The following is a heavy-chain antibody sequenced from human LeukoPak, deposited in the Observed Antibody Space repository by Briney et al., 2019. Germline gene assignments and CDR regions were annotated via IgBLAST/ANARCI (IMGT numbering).Heavy chain of an antibody. J-gene: IGHJ3*02. D-gene: IGHD1-26*01. V-gene: IGHV3-43*02. Sequence: GGSLRLSCAASGFTFDDYAMHWVRQAPGKGLEWVSLISGDGGSTYYADSAKGRFTISRDNSKNSLYLQMNSLRTEDTALYYCAKTFRSGSYLDAFDIWGQGTMVTVSS. CDR3: AKTFRSGSYLDAFDI. CDR1: GFTFDDYA. CDR2: ISGDGGST.